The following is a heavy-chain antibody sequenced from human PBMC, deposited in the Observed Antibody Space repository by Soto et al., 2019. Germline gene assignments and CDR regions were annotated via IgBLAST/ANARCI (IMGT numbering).Heavy chain of an antibody. D-gene: IGHD6-19*01. CDR2: ISAYNGNT. CDR1: GYTFTSYG. Sequence: ASVKVSCKASGYTFTSYGISWVRQAPGQGLEWMGWISAYNGNTNYAQKLQGRVTMTTDTSTSTAYMELRSLRSDDTAVYYCARDGVALNPSHIAVAGIFLLDVNNYYYYGMDVWGQGTTVTVSS. CDR3: ARDGVALNPSHIAVAGIFLLDVNNYYYYGMDV. V-gene: IGHV1-18*01. J-gene: IGHJ6*02.